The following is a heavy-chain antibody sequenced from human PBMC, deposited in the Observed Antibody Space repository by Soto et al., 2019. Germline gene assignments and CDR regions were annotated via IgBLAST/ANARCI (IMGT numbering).Heavy chain of an antibody. Sequence: QVVLQESGPGLVKPSETLSLTCSVSGRSITSYYWSWVRQPPWQGLEWIGYIYDNGITSQNPSLKSRVTMSADTSQNQFSLKLTSVTGADTAVYYCARTYDSNGYANEFDSWSQGILVTVTS. D-gene: IGHD3-22*01. J-gene: IGHJ4*02. CDR1: GRSITSYY. V-gene: IGHV4-59*12. CDR2: IYDNGIT. CDR3: ARTYDSNGYANEFDS.